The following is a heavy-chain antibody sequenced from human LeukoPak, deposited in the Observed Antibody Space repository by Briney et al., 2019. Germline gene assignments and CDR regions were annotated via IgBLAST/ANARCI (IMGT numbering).Heavy chain of an antibody. CDR3: VRDGGVSGYDLLDY. V-gene: IGHV3-7*01. Sequence: GRSLRLSCAASAFTSSNYWMSWVRQAHGKGLEWVAQINQDGSEEHYMDSVKARFIISRDNAKNSLSLQMCSLRAEDTAVYYCVRDGGVSGYDLLDYWGQGTLVTVSS. D-gene: IGHD5-12*01. J-gene: IGHJ4*02. CDR1: AFTSSNYW. CDR2: INQDGSEE.